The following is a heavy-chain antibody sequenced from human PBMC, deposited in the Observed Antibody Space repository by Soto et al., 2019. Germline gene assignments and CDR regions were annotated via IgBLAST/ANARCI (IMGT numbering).Heavy chain of an antibody. CDR2: ISGSGGST. J-gene: IGHJ6*02. CDR1: GFTFSSYA. D-gene: IGHD6-13*01. CDR3: AKDRWAAAGPFLSGMDV. Sequence: GGSLRLSCAASGFTFSSYAMSWVRQAPGKGLEWVSAISGSGGSTYYADSVKGRFTISRDNSKNTLYLQMNSLRAEDTAVYYCAKDRWAAAGPFLSGMDVWGQGTTVTVSS. V-gene: IGHV3-23*01.